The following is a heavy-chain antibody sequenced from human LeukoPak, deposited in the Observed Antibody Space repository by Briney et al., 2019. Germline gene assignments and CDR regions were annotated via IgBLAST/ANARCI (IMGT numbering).Heavy chain of an antibody. J-gene: IGHJ6*03. V-gene: IGHV4-59*01. Sequence: RASETLSLTCNVSGGSISGYHWSWIRQPPGKGLEWFGYIYYSGSSNYNPSLKSRVTISADTSKNQFSLKLSSVTAADTAVYYCAGVPRSYYYYYYMDVWGKGTTVTVSS. CDR2: IYYSGSS. CDR3: AGVPRSYYYYYYMDV. CDR1: GGSISGYH.